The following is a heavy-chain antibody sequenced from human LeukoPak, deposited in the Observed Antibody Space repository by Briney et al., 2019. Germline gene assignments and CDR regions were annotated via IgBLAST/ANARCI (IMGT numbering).Heavy chain of an antibody. V-gene: IGHV1-2*06. Sequence: ASVKVSCKASGYTFTGYYMHWVRQAPGQGLEWMGRINPNSGGANYAQRFQGRVTMTRDTSISTAYMELSRLRSDDTAVYYCARDRRVLIDYWGQGTLVTVSS. CDR1: GYTFTGYY. D-gene: IGHD3-9*01. J-gene: IGHJ4*02. CDR2: INPNSGGA. CDR3: ARDRRVLIDY.